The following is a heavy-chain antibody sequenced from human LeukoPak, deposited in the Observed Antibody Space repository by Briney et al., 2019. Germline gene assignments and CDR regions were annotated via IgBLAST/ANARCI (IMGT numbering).Heavy chain of an antibody. CDR2: ISSTSSYK. V-gene: IGHV3-21*01. CDR3: ARETTTIFGMVPYYFDY. D-gene: IGHD3-3*01. CDR1: GFMFSTYS. J-gene: IGHJ4*02. Sequence: GGSLRLSCEASGFMFSTYSMSWVRQAPGKGLEWVSSISSTSSYKYYADSVKGRVTISRDNAKNSLYLQMNSLRGDDTAVYYCARETTTIFGMVPYYFDYWGQGTLVTVSS.